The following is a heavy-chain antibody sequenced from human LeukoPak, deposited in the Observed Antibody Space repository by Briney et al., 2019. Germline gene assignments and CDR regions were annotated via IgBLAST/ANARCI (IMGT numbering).Heavy chain of an antibody. V-gene: IGHV3-9*01. CDR3: ARGSGGDYRDYYYGMDV. J-gene: IGHJ6*02. CDR2: ISWNSGSI. CDR1: GFTFDDYA. D-gene: IGHD4-17*01. Sequence: GGSLRLSCAASGFTFDDYAMHWVRQAPGKGLEWVSGISWNSGSIGYADSVKGRFTISRDNAKNSLYLQMNSPRAEDTALYYCARGSGGDYRDYYYGMDVWGQGTTVTVSS.